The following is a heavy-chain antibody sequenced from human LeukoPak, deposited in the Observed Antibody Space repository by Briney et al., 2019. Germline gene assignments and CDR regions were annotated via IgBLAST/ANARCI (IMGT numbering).Heavy chain of an antibody. CDR1: GYTFTGHY. Sequence: ASVNLSCKASGYTFTGHYMHWVRQAPGQGLEWMGCFNPNSGGSDYAQKLQGRFTMTSDTSTNTAYMDLSRLTSDDTAVYYCVSFGGGQGQLGGDDAFDIWGQGTMVTVSS. J-gene: IGHJ3*02. V-gene: IGHV1-2*02. CDR2: FNPNSGGS. D-gene: IGHD3-16*01. CDR3: VSFGGGQGQLGGDDAFDI.